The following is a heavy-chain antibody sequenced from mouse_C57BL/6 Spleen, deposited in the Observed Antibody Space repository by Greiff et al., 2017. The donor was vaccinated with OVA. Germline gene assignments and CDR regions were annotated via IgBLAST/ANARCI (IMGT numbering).Heavy chain of an antibody. Sequence: QVQLQQPGAELVMPGASVKLSCKASGYTFTSYWMHWVKQRPGQGLEWIGEIDPSDSYTNYNQKFKGKSTLTVDKSSSTAYMQLSSLTSEDSAVYYCARSGAHYYGSSFYWYFDVWGTGTTVTVSS. CDR3: ARSGAHYYGSSFYWYFDV. J-gene: IGHJ1*03. V-gene: IGHV1-69*01. D-gene: IGHD1-1*01. CDR2: IDPSDSYT. CDR1: GYTFTSYW.